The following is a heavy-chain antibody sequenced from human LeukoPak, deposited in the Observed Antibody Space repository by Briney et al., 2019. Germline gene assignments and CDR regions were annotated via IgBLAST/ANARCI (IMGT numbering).Heavy chain of an antibody. J-gene: IGHJ4*02. CDR2: ISYDGSNK. D-gene: IGHD3-22*01. V-gene: IGHV3-30-3*01. CDR3: ARVTRYYDSSGPFDY. CDR1: GFTFSSYA. Sequence: GRSLRHSCAASGFTFSSYAMHWVRQAPGKGLEWVAVISYDGSNKYYADSVKGRFTISRDNSKNTLYLQMNSLRAEDTAVYYCARVTRYYDSSGPFDYWGQGTLVTVSS.